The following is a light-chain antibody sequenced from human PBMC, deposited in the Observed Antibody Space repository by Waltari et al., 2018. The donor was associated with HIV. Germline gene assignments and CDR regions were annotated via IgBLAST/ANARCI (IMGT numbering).Light chain of an antibody. Sequence: QSVLMQPPSVSGAPGQRVTISCTGSSSNIGAGYHVHWYQQLPGAAPKLLIYLNTNRPSGVPDRFSGSKPGAPAALAITGLQAEDEGDYYGQSFDNSLRAWGLFGGGTRLTVL. J-gene: IGLJ2*01. CDR1: SSNIGAGYH. CDR2: LNT. CDR3: QSFDNSLRAWGL. V-gene: IGLV1-40*01.